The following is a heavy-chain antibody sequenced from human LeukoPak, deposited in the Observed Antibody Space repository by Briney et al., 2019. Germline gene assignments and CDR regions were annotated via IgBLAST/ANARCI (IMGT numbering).Heavy chain of an antibody. CDR2: IYSDESR. J-gene: IGHJ4*02. V-gene: IGHV3-66*01. CDR1: GFNVSSNY. D-gene: IGHD3-16*01. Sequence: GGFLRLSCAASGFNVSSNYMSWVRQAPGKGLEWVSIIYSDESRHYADSVKGRFTISRDTSKNTLCLQMNSLRVEDTARYYCVRELGGGYSDIWGQGTLVIVSS. CDR3: VRELGGGYSDI.